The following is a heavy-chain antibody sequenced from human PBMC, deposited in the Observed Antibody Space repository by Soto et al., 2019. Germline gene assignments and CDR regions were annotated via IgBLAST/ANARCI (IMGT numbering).Heavy chain of an antibody. CDR3: ARHGSN. Sequence: QLQLQESGPGLVKPSETLSLTCTVSGVSISNSSYYWGWIRRPPGKGLEWIGTIYYSGITYYNPSLKSRVTTSVDTSKNQFSQKLTSVTAADTAVYYCARHGSNWGQGTLVTVSS. CDR1: GVSISNSSYY. J-gene: IGHJ4*02. CDR2: IYYSGIT. V-gene: IGHV4-39*01.